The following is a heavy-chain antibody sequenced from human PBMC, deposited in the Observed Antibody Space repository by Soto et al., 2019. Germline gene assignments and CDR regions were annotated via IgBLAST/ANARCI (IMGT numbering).Heavy chain of an antibody. CDR2: ISSSGSNI. CDR3: ARDGNYHEY. D-gene: IGHD1-26*01. V-gene: IGHV3-21*01. Sequence: EVQLVESGGGLVKPGGSLRLSCATSGFTFSTYAMTWVRQAPGKRLEWVSFISSSGSNIQYADSVEGRFTISRDDAKNSVYLQMDSLEADDTALYYCARDGNYHEYWGQGTLVSVSS. J-gene: IGHJ4*02. CDR1: GFTFSTYA.